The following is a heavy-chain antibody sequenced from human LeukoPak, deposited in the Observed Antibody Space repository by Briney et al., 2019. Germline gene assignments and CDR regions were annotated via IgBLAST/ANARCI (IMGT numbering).Heavy chain of an antibody. V-gene: IGHV3-23*01. CDR1: GFTFSSYA. CDR3: AKVGYYDSSGYSSPYYFDY. D-gene: IGHD3-22*01. J-gene: IGHJ4*02. CDR2: ISGSGGST. Sequence: GGSLRLSCAASGFTFSSYAMSWVRQAPGKGLEWVSAISGSGGSTYYADSVKGRFTISRDNSKNTLYLQMNSLRAEDTAVYYCAKVGYYDSSGYSSPYYFDYWGQGTLVTVS.